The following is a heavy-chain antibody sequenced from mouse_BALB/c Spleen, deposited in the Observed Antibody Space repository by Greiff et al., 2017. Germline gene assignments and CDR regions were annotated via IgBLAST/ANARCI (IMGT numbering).Heavy chain of an antibody. V-gene: IGHV2-6-7*01. D-gene: IGHD1-2*01. J-gene: IGHJ2*01. Sequence: QVQLQQSGPGLVAPSQSLSITCTVSGFSLTGYGVNWVRQPPGKGLEWLGMIWGDGSTDYTSALKSRLSISKDNSKSQVFLKMNSLQTDDTAMYYCARDYYGYDFDYWGQGTTLTVSS. CDR3: ARDYYGYDFDY. CDR1: GFSLTGYG. CDR2: IWGDGST.